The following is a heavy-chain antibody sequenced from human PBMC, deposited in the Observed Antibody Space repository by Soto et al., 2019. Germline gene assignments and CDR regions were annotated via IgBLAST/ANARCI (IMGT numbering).Heavy chain of an antibody. Sequence: SETLSLTCTVSGDSLSTYYWSWIRQPAGERLEWIGRIHDTGRTNYNPSLKSRVTMSVDTSKNQFSLRVNSVTAADTAVYYCARESVSGTYRLDSWGQGTLVTVSS. D-gene: IGHD3-16*02. CDR3: ARESVSGTYRLDS. V-gene: IGHV4-4*07. J-gene: IGHJ4*02. CDR1: GDSLSTYY. CDR2: IHDTGRT.